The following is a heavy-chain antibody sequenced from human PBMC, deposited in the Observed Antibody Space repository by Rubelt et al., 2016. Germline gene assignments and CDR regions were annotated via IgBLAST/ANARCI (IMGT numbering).Heavy chain of an antibody. Sequence: QVQLQESGPGLVTPSQTLSLTCTVSGGSISSGGYYWSWIRQHPGKGLEWIGYIYYSGTTNEDPSLNRRGTISLNRSKNQLYRKLRAGTAADTAGDYGASASSTSHPRPDWGQGTLVTVSS. CDR1: GGSISSGGYY. D-gene: IGHD2-2*01. CDR3: ASASSTSHPRPD. CDR2: IYYSGTT. V-gene: IGHV4-31*03. J-gene: IGHJ4*02.